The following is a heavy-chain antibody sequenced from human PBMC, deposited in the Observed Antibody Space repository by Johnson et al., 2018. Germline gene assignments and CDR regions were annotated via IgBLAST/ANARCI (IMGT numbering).Heavy chain of an antibody. CDR1: GFTFEDSA. Sequence: VQLVESGGGLVQPGRSLRLSCEASGFTFEDSAMHWVRQVPGKGLEWVSGINWNGGVIGYADSVKGRFLISRDNAENSLYLQMNSLRPEDTAFYYCASDMDNYYGLDVWCQGTTVTVSS. CDR3: ASDMDNYYGLDV. V-gene: IGHV3-9*01. D-gene: IGHD5-24*01. J-gene: IGHJ6*02. CDR2: INWNGGVI.